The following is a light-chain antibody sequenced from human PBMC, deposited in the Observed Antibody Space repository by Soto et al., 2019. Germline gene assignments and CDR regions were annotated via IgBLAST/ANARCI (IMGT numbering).Light chain of an antibody. J-gene: IGKJ3*01. CDR3: QQYNNWPPLT. CDR1: QSVSSN. CDR2: GAS. Sequence: EIVMTQSPATLSVSPGERATLSCRASQSVSSNLAWYQQKPGQAPRLLIYGASTRATGIPARFSGSGSGADFPLTISSLQSEDFPVYYCQQYNNWPPLTFGPGTKVDIK. V-gene: IGKV3-15*01.